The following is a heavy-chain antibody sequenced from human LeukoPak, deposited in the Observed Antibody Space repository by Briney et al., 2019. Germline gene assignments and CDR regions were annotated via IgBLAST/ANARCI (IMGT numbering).Heavy chain of an antibody. Sequence: SETLSLTCAVYGGSFRGYYWSWIRQPPGKGLEWIGEINHSGSTNYNPSLKSRVIISVDTSKNQFSLKLSSVTAADTAVYYCASGSSSGYDMGYWGQGTLVTVSS. CDR1: GGSFRGYY. V-gene: IGHV4-34*01. CDR3: ASGSSSGYDMGY. D-gene: IGHD5-12*01. CDR2: INHSGST. J-gene: IGHJ4*02.